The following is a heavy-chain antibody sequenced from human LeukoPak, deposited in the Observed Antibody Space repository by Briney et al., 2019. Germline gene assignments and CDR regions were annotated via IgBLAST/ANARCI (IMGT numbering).Heavy chain of an antibody. D-gene: IGHD4-23*01. CDR3: ARRGAYGGNSDY. J-gene: IGHJ4*02. CDR2: IYYSGST. CDR1: GGSISSSSYY. V-gene: IGHV4-39*01. Sequence: SETLSLTCTVSGGSISSSSYYWGWIRQPPGKGLDGIGSIYYSGSTYYNPSLKSRVTISVDTSKNQFSLKLSSVTAADTAVYYCARRGAYGGNSDYWGQGTLVTVSS.